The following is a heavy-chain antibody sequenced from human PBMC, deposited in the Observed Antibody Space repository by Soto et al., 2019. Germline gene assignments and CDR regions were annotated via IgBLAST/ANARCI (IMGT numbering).Heavy chain of an antibody. CDR3: ARAAANIDY. D-gene: IGHD2-2*01. V-gene: IGHV4-31*03. Sequence: QVQLQESGPGLVKASQTLSLTCTVSGGSISSSGSYWTWIRQHPGKGLEWIGYISYSESTVYNTSFESRVTISLDTSQNQFSLNLNSVTAADTAVYYCARAAANIDYWGQGTLVTVSS. J-gene: IGHJ4*02. CDR2: ISYSEST. CDR1: GGSISSSGSY.